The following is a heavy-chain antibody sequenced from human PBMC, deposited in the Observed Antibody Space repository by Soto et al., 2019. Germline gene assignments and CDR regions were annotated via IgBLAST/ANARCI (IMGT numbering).Heavy chain of an antibody. J-gene: IGHJ4*02. CDR2: ISGSGGST. CDR3: AKVYDILTGPPSHSYFDY. V-gene: IGHV3-23*01. D-gene: IGHD3-9*01. Sequence: GGSLRLSCAASGFTFSSYAMSWVRQAPGKGLEWVSAISGSGGSTYYADSVKGRFTISRDNSKNTLYLQMNSLRAEDTAVYYCAKVYDILTGPPSHSYFDYWGQGTLVTVSS. CDR1: GFTFSSYA.